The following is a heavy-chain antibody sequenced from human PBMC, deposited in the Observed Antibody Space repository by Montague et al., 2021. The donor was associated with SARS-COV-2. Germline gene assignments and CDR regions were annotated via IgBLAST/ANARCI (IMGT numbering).Heavy chain of an antibody. J-gene: IGHJ6*02. D-gene: IGHD3-10*01. V-gene: IGHV4-34*01. CDR1: GGFFSGYY. CDR2: INHSGST. CDR3: ARGRRILLWFGELLSGGDYYGMDV. Sequence: SETLSLTCAVYGGFFSGYYWSWIRQPPGKGLEWIGEINHSGSTNYKPSXXSRVTISVDTSKNQFSLKLSSVTAADTAVYYCARGRRILLWFGELLSGGDYYGMDVWGQGTTVTVSS.